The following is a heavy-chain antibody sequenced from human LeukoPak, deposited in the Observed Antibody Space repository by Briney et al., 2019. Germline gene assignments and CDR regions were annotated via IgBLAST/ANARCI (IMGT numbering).Heavy chain of an antibody. D-gene: IGHD5-12*01. Sequence: GESLKISCRASGYSFSTYWIGWVRQMPGKGLEWMGVLYAGDSDTRYSPSFQGQVTLSADKSKSTAYLQWSSLKASDTVMYYCARGGYSGYDFDYWGQGTLVTVSS. CDR3: ARGGYSGYDFDY. CDR1: GYSFSTYW. CDR2: LYAGDSDT. J-gene: IGHJ4*02. V-gene: IGHV5-51*01.